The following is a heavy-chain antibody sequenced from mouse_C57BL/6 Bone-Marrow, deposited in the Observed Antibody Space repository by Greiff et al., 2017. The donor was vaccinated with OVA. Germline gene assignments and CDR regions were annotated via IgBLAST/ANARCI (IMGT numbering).Heavy chain of an antibody. D-gene: IGHD3-2*02. CDR2: IWSGGST. CDR3: DKSKLRLLFAY. CDR1: GFSLTSYG. J-gene: IGHJ3*01. V-gene: IGHV2-5*01. Sequence: VQLQQSGPGLVQPSQTLSITCTVSGFSLTSYGVHWVRQSPGTGLEWLGVIWSGGSTDYNAAVMSRLSITKDNSKCHVSFNMNSLQANDTARYSCDKSKLRLLFAYWCQGNRVTVSA.